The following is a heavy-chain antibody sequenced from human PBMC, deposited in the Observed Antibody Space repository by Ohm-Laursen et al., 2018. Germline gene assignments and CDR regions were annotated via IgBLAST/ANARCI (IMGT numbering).Heavy chain of an antibody. CDR1: GGSFSGYY. D-gene: IGHD3-22*01. CDR2: INHSGST. J-gene: IGHJ2*01. V-gene: IGHV4-34*01. CDR3: ARDGSSGYFYWYLDL. Sequence: SDTLSLTCAVYGGSFSGYYWSWIRQPPGKGLEWIGEINHSGSTNYNPSLKSRVTISVDTSKNQFSLKLSSVTAADTAVYFCARDGSSGYFYWYLDLWGRGTLVTVSS.